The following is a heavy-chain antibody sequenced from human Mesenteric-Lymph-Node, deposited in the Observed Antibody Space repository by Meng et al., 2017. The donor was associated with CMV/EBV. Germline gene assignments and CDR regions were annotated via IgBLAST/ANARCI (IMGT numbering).Heavy chain of an antibody. J-gene: IGHJ4*02. CDR2: IIPIFGTA. CDR3: ATSYYYGSGSYVGYFDY. V-gene: IGHV1-69*05. CDR1: AFSSYA. Sequence: AFSSYAISWVRQAPGQGLEWMGGIIPIFGTANYAQKFQGRVTITTDESTSTAYMELSSLRSEDTAVYYCATSYYYGSGSYVGYFDYWGQGTLVTVSS. D-gene: IGHD3-10*01.